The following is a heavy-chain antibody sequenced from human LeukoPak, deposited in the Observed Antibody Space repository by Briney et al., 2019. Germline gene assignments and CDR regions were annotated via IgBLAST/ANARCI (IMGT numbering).Heavy chain of an antibody. J-gene: IGHJ6*02. CDR3: AKASVEMATLGGYYYYGMDV. CDR2: ISYDGSNK. V-gene: IGHV3-30*18. D-gene: IGHD5-24*01. CDR1: GFTFSSYG. Sequence: GRSLRLSCAASGFTFSSYGMHWVRQAPGKGLGWVAVISYDGSNKYYADSVKGRFTISRDNSKNTLYLQMNSLRAEDTAVYYCAKASVEMATLGGYYYYGMDVWGQGTTVTVSS.